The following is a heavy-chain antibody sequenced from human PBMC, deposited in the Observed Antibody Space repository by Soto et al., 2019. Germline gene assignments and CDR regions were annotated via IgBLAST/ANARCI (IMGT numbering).Heavy chain of an antibody. V-gene: IGHV1-69*08. CDR3: VREEYSSGWYSDY. Sequence: QVPLVQSGAEVKKPGSSVKVSCKASGGTFSSYTISWVRQAPGQGLEWMGRIIPILGIANYAQKFQGRVTITADKSTSTAYMELSSLRSEDTAVYYCVREEYSSGWYSDYWGQGTPVTVSS. D-gene: IGHD6-19*01. CDR2: IIPILGIA. J-gene: IGHJ4*02. CDR1: GGTFSSYT.